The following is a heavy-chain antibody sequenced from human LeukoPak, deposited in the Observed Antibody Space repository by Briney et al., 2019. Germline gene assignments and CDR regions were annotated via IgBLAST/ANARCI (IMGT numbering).Heavy chain of an antibody. Sequence: GSLRLSCAASGFTFSSYEMNWVRQAPGKGLEWVSYISSSGSTIYYADSVKGRFTISRDNAKNSLYLQMNSLRAEDTAVYYCARDRYDSSGWVSYYYGMDVWGQGTTVTVSS. D-gene: IGHD3-22*01. CDR1: GFTFSSYE. CDR2: ISSSGSTI. V-gene: IGHV3-48*03. J-gene: IGHJ6*02. CDR3: ARDRYDSSGWVSYYYGMDV.